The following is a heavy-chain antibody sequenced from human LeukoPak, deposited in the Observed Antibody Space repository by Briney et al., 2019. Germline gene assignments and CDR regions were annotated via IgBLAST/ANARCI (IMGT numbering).Heavy chain of an antibody. CDR3: ARRTKV. J-gene: IGHJ4*02. V-gene: IGHV4-59*08. CDR1: GGSISRYY. CDR2: IYYSGST. Sequence: SETLSLTCTVSGGSISRYYWSWIRQPPGKGLEWIGYIYYSGSTNYNPSLKSRVTISVDTSKDQFSLKLSSVTAADTAVYYCARRTKVWGQGTLVNVSS.